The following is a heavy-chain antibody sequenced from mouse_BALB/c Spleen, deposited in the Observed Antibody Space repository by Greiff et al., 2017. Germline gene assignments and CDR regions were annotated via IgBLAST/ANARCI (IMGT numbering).Heavy chain of an antibody. J-gene: IGHJ2*01. CDR1: GFTFSDYY. Sequence: EVKVVESGGGLVKPGGSLKLSCAASGFTFSDYYMYWVRQTPEKRLEWVATISDGGSYTYYPDSVKGRFTISRDNAKNNLYLQMSSLKSEDTAMYYCARNYYGHYFDYWGQGTTLTVSS. CDR3: ARNYYGHYFDY. D-gene: IGHD1-2*01. V-gene: IGHV5-4*02. CDR2: ISDGGSYT.